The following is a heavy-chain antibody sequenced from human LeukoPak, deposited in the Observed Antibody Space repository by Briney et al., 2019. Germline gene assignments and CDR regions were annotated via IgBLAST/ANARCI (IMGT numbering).Heavy chain of an antibody. CDR3: AKDGDSTGYYSSYYNHMDV. V-gene: IGHV3-30*02. CDR1: GFSFSTYG. Sequence: GGSLRLSCAAPGFSFSTYGFHWVRQAPGKGLEWVTFIRFDGGKKNYADSVKGRFAISRDNSKNTVYLQMNSLRAEDTAIYYCAKDGDSTGYYSSYYNHMDVWGKGTSVTISS. CDR2: IRFDGGKK. J-gene: IGHJ6*03. D-gene: IGHD3-22*01.